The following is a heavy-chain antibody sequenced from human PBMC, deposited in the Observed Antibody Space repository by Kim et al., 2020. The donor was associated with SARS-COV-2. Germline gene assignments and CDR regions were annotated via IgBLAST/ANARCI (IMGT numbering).Heavy chain of an antibody. V-gene: IGHV4-39*01. CDR1: GGSISSSSYY. CDR2: IYYSGST. Sequence: SETLSLTCTVSGGSISSSSYYWGWIRQPPGKGLEWIGSIYYSGSTYYNPSLKSRVTISVDTSMNQFSLKLSSVTAADTAVYYCARWAARPGEFDPWGQGTLVTVSS. J-gene: IGHJ5*02. D-gene: IGHD6-6*01. CDR3: ARWAARPGEFDP.